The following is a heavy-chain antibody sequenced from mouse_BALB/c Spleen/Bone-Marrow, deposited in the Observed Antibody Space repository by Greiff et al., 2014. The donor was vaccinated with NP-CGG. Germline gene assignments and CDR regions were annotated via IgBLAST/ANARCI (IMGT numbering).Heavy chain of an antibody. Sequence: VQLQESGPGLVAPSQSLSITCTVSGFSLTGYGVNWVRQPPGKCLEWLGMIWGDGSTDYNSDLKSRLSINKDNSKSQVFLKMNSLQTEDTARYYCSRDYYRYSMDYWGQGTPVTGSP. CDR2: IWGDGST. V-gene: IGHV2-6-7*02. J-gene: IGHJ4*01. CDR3: SRDYYRYSMDY. CDR1: GFSLTGYG. D-gene: IGHD2-14*01.